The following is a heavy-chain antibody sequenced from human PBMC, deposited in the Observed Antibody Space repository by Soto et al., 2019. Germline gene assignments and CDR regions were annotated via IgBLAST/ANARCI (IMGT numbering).Heavy chain of an antibody. CDR2: IIPIFGTA. CDR3: ARARIQLGWFDP. J-gene: IGHJ5*02. Sequence: QVQLVQSGAEVKKPGSSVKVSCKASGGTFSSYAISWVRQAPGQGLEWLGGIIPIFGTAHYAQKFQGRVTITADEYTSTAYMELSRLRYEDKAVYYCARARIQLGWFDPWGQGTLVTVSS. CDR1: GGTFSSYA. D-gene: IGHD5-18*01. V-gene: IGHV1-69*01.